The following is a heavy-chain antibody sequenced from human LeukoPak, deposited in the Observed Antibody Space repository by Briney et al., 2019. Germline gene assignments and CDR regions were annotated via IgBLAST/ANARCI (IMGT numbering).Heavy chain of an antibody. CDR3: ARAPSNAHFDY. J-gene: IGHJ4*02. V-gene: IGHV3-66*01. CDR1: GFTVRNNY. CDR2: IYSGGST. Sequence: GGSLRPSCAASGFTVRNNYMSWVRQAPGKGLEWVSLIYSGGSTYYADSVKGRFTISRDNSNNTVYLQMNSLRAEDTAVYYCARAPSNAHFDYWGQGTLVTVSS. D-gene: IGHD3-3*02.